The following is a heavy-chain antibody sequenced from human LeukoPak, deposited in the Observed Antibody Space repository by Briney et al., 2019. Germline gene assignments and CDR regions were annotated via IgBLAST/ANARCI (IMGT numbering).Heavy chain of an antibody. D-gene: IGHD3-10*01. CDR1: GFTFSSYA. CDR2: ISYDGSNK. CDR3: ARGSSITMVRGVILDAFDI. J-gene: IGHJ3*02. Sequence: GGSLRLSCAASGFTFSSYAMHWVRQAPGKGLEWVAVISYDGSNKYYADSVKGRFTISRDNSKNTLYLQMNSLRAEDTAVYYCARGSSITMVRGVILDAFDIWGQGTMVTVSS. V-gene: IGHV3-30*04.